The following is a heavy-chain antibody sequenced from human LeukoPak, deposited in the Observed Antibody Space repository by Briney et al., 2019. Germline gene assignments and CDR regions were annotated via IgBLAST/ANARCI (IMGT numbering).Heavy chain of an antibody. D-gene: IGHD3-22*01. V-gene: IGHV4-34*01. CDR1: GGSISSYY. CDR3: ARARLVVAHFDY. Sequence: PSETLSLTCTVSGGSISSYYWSWIRQPPGKGLEWIGEINHSGSTNYNPSLKSRVTISVDTSKNQFSLKLSSVTAADTAVYYCARARLVVAHFDYWGQGTLVTVSS. CDR2: INHSGST. J-gene: IGHJ4*02.